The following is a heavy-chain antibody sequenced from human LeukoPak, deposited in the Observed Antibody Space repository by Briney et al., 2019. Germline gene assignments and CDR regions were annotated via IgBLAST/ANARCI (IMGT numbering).Heavy chain of an antibody. CDR3: ARYNWNSAPFDY. Sequence: PGGSLRLSCAASGFTSSSYWMHWVRQAPGKGLVWVSRINSDGSSTSYADSVKGRFTISRDSAKNTLYLEMNSLRAEDTAVYYCARYNWNSAPFDYWGQGTLVTVSS. J-gene: IGHJ4*02. CDR1: GFTSSSYW. CDR2: INSDGSST. V-gene: IGHV3-74*01. D-gene: IGHD1-7*01.